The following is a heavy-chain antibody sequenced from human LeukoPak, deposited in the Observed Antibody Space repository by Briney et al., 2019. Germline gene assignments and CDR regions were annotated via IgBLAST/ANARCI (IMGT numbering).Heavy chain of an antibody. J-gene: IGHJ6*03. CDR3: ARGGTSKGAYYYYMDV. Sequence: GGSRRLSCAASGFTFSSYAMHWVRQAPGKGLEWVAVISYDGSNKYYADSVKGRFTISRDNSKNTLYLQMNSLRAEDTAVYYCARGGTSKGAYYYYMDVWGKGTTVTVSS. CDR2: ISYDGSNK. CDR1: GFTFSSYA. V-gene: IGHV3-30-3*01. D-gene: IGHD1/OR15-1a*01.